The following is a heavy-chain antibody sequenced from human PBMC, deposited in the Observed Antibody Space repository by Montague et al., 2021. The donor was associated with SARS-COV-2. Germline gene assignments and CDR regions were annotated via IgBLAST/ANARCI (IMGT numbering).Heavy chain of an antibody. CDR1: GGSISSYY. D-gene: IGHD2-21*01. J-gene: IGHJ4*02. CDR2: LYYSGAT. V-gene: IGHV4-59*12. CDR3: ARLRGGTPGEH. Sequence: SETLSLTCTVSGGSISSYYWSWIRQPPGKGQEWIGTLYYSGATYYNPSLKSRVTTSMDTSKNQFSLKLTSAIAADTAVYYCARLRGGTPGEHWGQGALVTVSS.